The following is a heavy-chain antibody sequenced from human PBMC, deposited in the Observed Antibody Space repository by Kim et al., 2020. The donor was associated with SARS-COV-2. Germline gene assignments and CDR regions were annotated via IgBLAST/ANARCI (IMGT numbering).Heavy chain of an antibody. V-gene: IGHV4-39*01. J-gene: IGHJ3*02. CDR1: GGSISNSTYY. D-gene: IGHD2-15*01. CDR3: ARHRSGGTHYSAFHI. CDR2: IYYSGNT. Sequence: SETLSLTCNVSGGSISNSTYYWGWVRQPPGKGLEWIASIYYSGNTYYKPSLKSRVTISVDTSKNQFSLKVTSVTAADTAVYYCARHRSGGTHYSAFHIWGQGTMVTVSS.